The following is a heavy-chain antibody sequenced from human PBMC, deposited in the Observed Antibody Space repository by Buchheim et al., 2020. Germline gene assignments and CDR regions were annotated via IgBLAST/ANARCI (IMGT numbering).Heavy chain of an antibody. V-gene: IGHV1-2*02. CDR3: AREMVVVVPAAITGISYQPLYYYYGMDV. D-gene: IGHD2-2*01. CDR1: GYTFTGYY. CDR2: INPNSGGT. Sequence: QVQLVQSGAEVKKPGASVKVSCTASGYTFTGYYMHWVRQAPGQGLEWMGWINPNSGGTNYAQKFQGRVTMTRDTSISTAYMELSRLRSDDTAVYYCAREMVVVVPAAITGISYQPLYYYYGMDVWGQGTT. J-gene: IGHJ6*02.